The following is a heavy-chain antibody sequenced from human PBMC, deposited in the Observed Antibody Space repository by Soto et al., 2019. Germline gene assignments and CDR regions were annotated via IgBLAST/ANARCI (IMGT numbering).Heavy chain of an antibody. CDR3: AKDKVSVVVVVAATLSAFDI. J-gene: IGHJ3*02. V-gene: IGHV3-53*01. D-gene: IGHD2-15*01. CDR1: GFTVSSKY. CDR2: IQSGGPT. Sequence: PGGSLRLSCAASGFTVSSKYMSWVRQAPGKGLEWVSLIQSGGPTYYADSVKGRFTISRDNSKNTLYLQMNSLRAEDTAVYYCAKDKVSVVVVVAATLSAFDIWGQGTMVTVSS.